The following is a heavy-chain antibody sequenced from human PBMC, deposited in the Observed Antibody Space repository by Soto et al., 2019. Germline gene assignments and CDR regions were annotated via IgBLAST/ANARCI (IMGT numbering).Heavy chain of an antibody. CDR3: VTYCSRISCSPAGAFDY. V-gene: IGHV3-7*02. CDR1: GLTFRDYW. J-gene: IGHJ4*02. D-gene: IGHD2-2*01. CDR2: IDLHGSET. Sequence: EVQLVESGGDLVQPGGSLRVSCAVSGLTFRDYWMAWVRQAPGKGLEWVASIDLHGSETRYVDSVTGRFTISRDNAEKSNYLQMSRLRVEDTAVYYCVTYCSRISCSPAGAFDYWGQGTLVTVSS.